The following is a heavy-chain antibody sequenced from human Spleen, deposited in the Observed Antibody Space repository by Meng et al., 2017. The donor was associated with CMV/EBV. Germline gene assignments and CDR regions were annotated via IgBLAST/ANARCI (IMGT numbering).Heavy chain of an antibody. Sequence: GGSLRLSCAASGFTFDDHAIHWVRQVPGKGLEWVSGISWNSGAIGYADSVKGRFTISRDNAKNSLYLQMNSLRAEDTAVYYCARGCTNTNCYKSDFDYWGQGTLVTVSS. CDR3: ARGCTNTNCYKSDFDY. J-gene: IGHJ4*02. CDR1: GFTFDDHA. CDR2: ISWNSGAI. D-gene: IGHD2-2*02. V-gene: IGHV3-9*01.